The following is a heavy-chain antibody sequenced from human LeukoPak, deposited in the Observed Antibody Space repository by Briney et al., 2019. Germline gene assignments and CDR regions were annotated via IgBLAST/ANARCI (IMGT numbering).Heavy chain of an antibody. CDR3: ARLISRSYDILTGYYSGDY. CDR1: GGSISSSSYY. D-gene: IGHD3-9*01. J-gene: IGHJ4*02. V-gene: IGHV4-39*01. Sequence: SETLSLTCTVSGGSISSSSYYWGWIRQPPGKGLEWIGSIYYSGSTYYNPSLKSRVTISVDTSKNQFSLKLSSVTAADTDVYFCARLISRSYDILTGYYSGDYWGQGTLVTVSS. CDR2: IYYSGST.